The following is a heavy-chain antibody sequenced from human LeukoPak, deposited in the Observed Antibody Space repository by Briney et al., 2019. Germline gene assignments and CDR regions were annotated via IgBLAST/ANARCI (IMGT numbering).Heavy chain of an antibody. Sequence: SETLSLTCTVSGGSISFYYWSWIRQIPGKGLEWIGYIHDSGSTNYNPSLKSRVTMSVDTSKNQFSLKLRSVTAADTAVYYCARDRIDYGGNEAGSDYWGQGALVTVSS. D-gene: IGHD4-23*01. V-gene: IGHV4-59*12. CDR1: GGSISFYY. CDR3: ARDRIDYGGNEAGSDY. J-gene: IGHJ4*02. CDR2: IHDSGST.